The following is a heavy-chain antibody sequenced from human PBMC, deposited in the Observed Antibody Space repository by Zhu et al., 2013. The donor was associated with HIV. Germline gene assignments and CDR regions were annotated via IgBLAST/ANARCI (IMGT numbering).Heavy chain of an antibody. D-gene: IGHD5-18*01. CDR2: INPSGGST. Sequence: QVQLVQSGAEVKKPGASVKVSCKASGYTFTSYYMHWVRQAPGQGLEWMGIINPSGGSTSYAQKFQGRVTMTRDTSTSTVYMELSSLRSEDTAVYYCARGRRGYSYGLNWFRPRGAREPWSTVSS. CDR3: ARGRRGYSYGLNWFRPR. J-gene: IGHJ5*02. V-gene: IGHV1-46*01. CDR1: GYTFTSYY.